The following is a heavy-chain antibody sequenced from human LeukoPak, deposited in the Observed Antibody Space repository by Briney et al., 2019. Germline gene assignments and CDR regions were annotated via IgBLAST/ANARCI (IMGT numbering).Heavy chain of an antibody. CDR2: INHSGST. D-gene: IGHD6-13*01. J-gene: IGHJ6*02. CDR1: GGSFSGYY. CDR3: ARGRYSSSWPTPYYYYGMDV. Sequence: SETLSLTCAVYGGSFSGYYWSWIRQPPGKGLEWIGEINHSGSTNYNPSLKSRVTISVDTSKNQFSLKLSSVTAADTAVYYCARGRYSSSWPTPYYYYGMDVRGQGTTVTVSS. V-gene: IGHV4-34*01.